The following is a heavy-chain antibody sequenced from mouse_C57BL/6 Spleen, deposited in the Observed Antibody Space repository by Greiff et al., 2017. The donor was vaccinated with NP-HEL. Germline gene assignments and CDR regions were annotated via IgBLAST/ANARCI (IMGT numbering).Heavy chain of an antibody. D-gene: IGHD2-5*01. CDR2: IDPSDSET. CDR3: ARDYYSNYPFAY. J-gene: IGHJ3*01. Sequence: VQLQQPGAELVRPGSSVKLSCKASGYTFTSYWMHWVKQRPIQGLEWIGNIDPSDSETHYNQKFKDKATLTVDKSSSTAYMQLSSLTSEDSAVYYCARDYYSNYPFAYWGQGTLVTVSA. CDR1: GYTFTSYW. V-gene: IGHV1-52*01.